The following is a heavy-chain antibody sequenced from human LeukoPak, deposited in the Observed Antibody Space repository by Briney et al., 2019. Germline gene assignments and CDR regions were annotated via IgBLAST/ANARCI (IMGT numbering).Heavy chain of an antibody. CDR1: GFSLSTSGMC. J-gene: IGHJ4*02. Sequence: SGPALVNPPQTLTLTCTFSGFSLSTSGMCVSWIRQPPGKALEWLARIDWDDEKYYSTSLKTRLTISKDSSKNQVVLTMTNMDPVDTATYYCARIDRLITSESFDYWGQGTLVTVSS. CDR2: IDWDDEK. D-gene: IGHD3-16*01. V-gene: IGHV2-70*11. CDR3: ARIDRLITSESFDY.